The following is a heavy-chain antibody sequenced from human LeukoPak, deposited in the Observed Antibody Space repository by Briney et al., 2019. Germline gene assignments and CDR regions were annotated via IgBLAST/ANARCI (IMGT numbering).Heavy chain of an antibody. V-gene: IGHV4-4*07. CDR3: ARDKYYDFWSGSSDAFDI. D-gene: IGHD3-3*01. CDR2: IYTSGST. CDR1: GGSISSYY. Sequence: PSETLSLTCTVSGGSISSYYWSWIRQPAGKGLEWIGRIYTSGSTNYNPSLKSRVTMSVDTSKNQFSLKLSSVTAADTAVYYCARDKYYDFWSGSSDAFDIWGQGTMVAVSS. J-gene: IGHJ3*02.